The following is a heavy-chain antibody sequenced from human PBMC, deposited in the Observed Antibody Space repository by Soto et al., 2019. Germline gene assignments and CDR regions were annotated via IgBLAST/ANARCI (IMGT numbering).Heavy chain of an antibody. D-gene: IGHD6-13*01. Sequence: LRLSFAASGFTFSSYAMSWVRQAPGKGLEWVSASSGSGGSTYYADSVKGRFTISRDNSKNTLYLQMNSLRAEDTAVYYCAKERYSSSWFTFDPWGQGTLVTVSS. CDR2: SSGSGGST. J-gene: IGHJ5*02. CDR1: GFTFSSYA. CDR3: AKERYSSSWFTFDP. V-gene: IGHV3-23*01.